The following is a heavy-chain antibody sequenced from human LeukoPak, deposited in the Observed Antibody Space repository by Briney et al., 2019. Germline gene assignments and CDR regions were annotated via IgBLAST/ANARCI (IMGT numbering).Heavy chain of an antibody. CDR2: VYYSGDT. CDR3: ARHPFATPFDH. D-gene: IGHD2-15*01. J-gene: IGHJ4*02. CDR1: GDSISGVY. V-gene: IGHV4-59*08. Sequence: TSETLSLTCTVSGDSISGVYWSWIRQPPGKGLEWIGYVYYSGDTNYNPSLKSRVTMSLDTSKNQVSLRLSSVTAADTAVYYCARHPFATPFDHWGRGTLLTASS.